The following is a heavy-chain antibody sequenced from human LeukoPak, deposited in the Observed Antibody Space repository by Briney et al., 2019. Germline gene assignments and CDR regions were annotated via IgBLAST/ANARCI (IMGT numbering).Heavy chain of an antibody. CDR1: GGPISSGGYY. V-gene: IGHV4-31*03. J-gene: IGHJ3*02. Sequence: SETLSLTCTVSGGPISSGGYYWSWIRQHPGKGLEWIGYIYYSGTTYYNPSLKSRVTISVDTSKNQFSLKLSSVTAADTAVYYCASHRQWLPRPHFDIWGQGTMVTVSS. CDR2: IYYSGTT. CDR3: ASHRQWLPRPHFDI. D-gene: IGHD6-19*01.